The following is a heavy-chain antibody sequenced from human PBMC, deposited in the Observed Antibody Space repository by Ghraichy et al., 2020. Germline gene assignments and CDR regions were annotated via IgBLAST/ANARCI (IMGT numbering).Heavy chain of an antibody. J-gene: IGHJ4*02. D-gene: IGHD5-12*01. CDR1: GFTFGSYA. CDR2: ISSSGSIT. V-gene: IGHV3-23*01. Sequence: GESLNISCAASGFTFGSYAMSWVRQAPGKGLEWVSGISSSGSITYYAASVKGRLTISRDNSKNTLYLQMNSLRVEDTAVYYCAKGRASGYDPFDYWGMGILVTVSS. CDR3: AKGRASGYDPFDY.